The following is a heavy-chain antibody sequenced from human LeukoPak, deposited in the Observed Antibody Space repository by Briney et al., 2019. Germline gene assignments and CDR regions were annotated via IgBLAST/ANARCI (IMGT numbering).Heavy chain of an antibody. V-gene: IGHV4-38-2*02. CDR1: GYSISSGYY. CDR3: ARDSSGWYHWFDP. D-gene: IGHD6-19*01. J-gene: IGHJ5*02. Sequence: SETLSLTCTVSGYSISSGYYWGWIRQPPGKGLEWIGSISHSGSTYYKPSLKSRVTISVDTSKNQFSLKLRSVTAADTAVYYCARDSSGWYHWFDPWGQGTLVTVSS. CDR2: ISHSGST.